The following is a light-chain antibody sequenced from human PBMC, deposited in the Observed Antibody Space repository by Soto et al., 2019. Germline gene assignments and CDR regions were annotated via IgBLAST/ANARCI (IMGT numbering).Light chain of an antibody. Sequence: QSVLTQPASVSGSPGQSITISCTGTSSDVGGYNYVSWYQHHPGKAPKLMIFEVSNRPSGVPDRFSGYKSGNTASLTVSGLQADDEADYYCSSYAGSDIYVFGTGTKVTV. V-gene: IGLV2-8*01. CDR3: SSYAGSDIYV. CDR1: SSDVGGYNY. J-gene: IGLJ1*01. CDR2: EVS.